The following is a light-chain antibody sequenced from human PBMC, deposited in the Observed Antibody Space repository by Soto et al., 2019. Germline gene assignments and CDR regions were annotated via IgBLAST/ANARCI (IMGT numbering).Light chain of an antibody. V-gene: IGLV1-40*01. J-gene: IGLJ2*01. CDR1: SSNIGAGYD. CDR3: QSYDTRLSGSV. CDR2: GNN. Sequence: QSVLTQPPSVSGAPGQRVTISCTGTSSNIGAGYDVHWYQHLPGTAPKLLIYGNNDRPSGVPDRFSGSKSGTSASLASTGLQAEDEADYYCQSYDTRLSGSVFGRGTKVTVL.